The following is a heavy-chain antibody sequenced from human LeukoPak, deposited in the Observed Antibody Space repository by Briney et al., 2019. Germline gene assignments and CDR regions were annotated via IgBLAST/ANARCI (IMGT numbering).Heavy chain of an antibody. CDR2: ISGSGGST. CDR1: GFTFSSYG. Sequence: GGSLRLSCAGSGFTFSSYGMSWVRQAPGKGLEWVSAISGSGGSTYSADSVKGRFTISRDNAKNSLYLQMNSLRAEDTALYYCAKDKRQNSGSYYGPFDYWGQGTLVTVSS. CDR3: AKDKRQNSGSYYGPFDY. V-gene: IGHV3-23*01. J-gene: IGHJ4*02. D-gene: IGHD1-26*01.